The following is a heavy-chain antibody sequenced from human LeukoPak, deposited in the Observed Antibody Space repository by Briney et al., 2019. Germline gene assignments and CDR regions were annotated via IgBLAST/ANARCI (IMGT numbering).Heavy chain of an antibody. J-gene: IGHJ4*02. D-gene: IGHD2-2*01. Sequence: SETLSLTCTVSGGSISSYYWSWIRQPPGKGLEWIGYIYYSGSTNYNPSLKSRVTISVDTSKNQFSLKLSSVTTADTAVYYCARLKYQLLSQFDYWGQGTLVTVSS. V-gene: IGHV4-59*01. CDR1: GGSISSYY. CDR3: ARLKYQLLSQFDY. CDR2: IYYSGST.